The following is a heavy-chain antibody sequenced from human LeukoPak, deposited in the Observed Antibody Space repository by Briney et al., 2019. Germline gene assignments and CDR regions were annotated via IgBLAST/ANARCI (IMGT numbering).Heavy chain of an antibody. J-gene: IGHJ4*02. CDR3: ARGLNTDYFDY. CDR1: GGSISSGGYY. Sequence: SETLSLTCTVSGGSISSGGYYWSWIRQHPGRGLEWIGYIYYSGSTYYNPSLKSRVTISVDTSKNQFSLKLSSVTAADTAVYYCARGLNTDYFDYWGQGTLVTVSS. CDR2: IYYSGST. V-gene: IGHV4-31*03.